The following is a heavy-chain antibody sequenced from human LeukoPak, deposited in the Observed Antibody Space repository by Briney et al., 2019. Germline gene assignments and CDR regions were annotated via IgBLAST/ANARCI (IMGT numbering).Heavy chain of an antibody. CDR2: ISTSGSTI. CDR3: AKEPWSPYGSGDYYYYYMDV. CDR1: GFTFSSYE. D-gene: IGHD3-10*01. V-gene: IGHV3-48*03. Sequence: PGGSLRLSCAASGFTFSSYEMNWVRQAPGKGLDWVSYISTSGSTIYYADSVKGRFTISRDNAKNSLYLQMNSLRAEDAAVYYCAKEPWSPYGSGDYYYYYMDVWGKGTTVTVSS. J-gene: IGHJ6*03.